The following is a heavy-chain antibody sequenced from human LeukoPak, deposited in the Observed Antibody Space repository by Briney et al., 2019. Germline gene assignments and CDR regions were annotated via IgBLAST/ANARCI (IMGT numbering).Heavy chain of an antibody. CDR2: ISGSGGST. D-gene: IGHD2-2*01. CDR1: GFTFSSYA. J-gene: IGHJ4*02. Sequence: PGGSLRLSCVASGFTFSSYAMSWVRQAQGKGLEWVSAISGSGGSTYYADSVKGRFTISRDNSKNTLYLQMNSLRAEDTAVYYCAKAIGYCSSTSCSLDYWGQGTLVTVSS. V-gene: IGHV3-23*01. CDR3: AKAIGYCSSTSCSLDY.